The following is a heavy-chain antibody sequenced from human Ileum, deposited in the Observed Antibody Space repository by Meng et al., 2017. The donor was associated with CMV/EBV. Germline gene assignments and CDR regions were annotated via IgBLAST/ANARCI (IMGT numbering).Heavy chain of an antibody. J-gene: IGHJ6*02. D-gene: IGHD6-6*01. V-gene: IGHV3-30*02. CDR2: IRYDGSNK. Sequence: GESLKISCAASGFTFSSYGMHWVRQAPGKGLEWVAFIRYDGSNKYYADSVKGRFTISRDNSKNTLYVQMNSLRAEDTAVYYCARGGYSSSSPYYYGMDVWGQGTTVTVSS. CDR3: ARGGYSSSSPYYYGMDV. CDR1: GFTFSSYG.